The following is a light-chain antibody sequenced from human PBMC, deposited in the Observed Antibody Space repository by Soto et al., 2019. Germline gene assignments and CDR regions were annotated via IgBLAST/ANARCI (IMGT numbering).Light chain of an antibody. J-gene: IGLJ2*01. CDR3: AAWDDSLSGVV. Sequence: QSVLTQPPSASGTPGQRVTISCSGSNSNIGTNNVNWYQQLPGTAPKLLIYSNNQRPSGVSDRFSGSKSGSSASLAISGLQSGDEADYYCAAWDDSLSGVVVGGGTKLTVL. V-gene: IGLV1-44*01. CDR2: SNN. CDR1: NSNIGTNN.